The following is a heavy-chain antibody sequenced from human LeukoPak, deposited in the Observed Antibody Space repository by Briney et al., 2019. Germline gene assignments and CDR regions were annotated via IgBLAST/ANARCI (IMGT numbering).Heavy chain of an antibody. CDR1: GFTFSSYG. Sequence: PGGSLRLSCAASGFTFSSYGMHWVRQAPGKGLEWVAFIRYDGSNKYYADSVKGRFTITRDNSKNTLYLQMNSLRAEDTAVYYCAKDRRSYSSGWYFDYWGQGTLGTVSS. CDR2: IRYDGSNK. V-gene: IGHV3-30*02. CDR3: AKDRRSYSSGWYFDY. J-gene: IGHJ4*02. D-gene: IGHD6-19*01.